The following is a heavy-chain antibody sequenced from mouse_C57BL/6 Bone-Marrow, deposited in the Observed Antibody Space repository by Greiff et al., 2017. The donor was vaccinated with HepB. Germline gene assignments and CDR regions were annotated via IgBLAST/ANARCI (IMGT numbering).Heavy chain of an antibody. D-gene: IGHD2-4*01. CDR1: GFTFPDYY. CDR2: ISNKANGYTT. J-gene: IGHJ4*01. V-gene: IGHV7-3*01. Sequence: EVQVVESGGGLVQPGGSLSLSCAASGFTFPDYYMSWVRQPPGKALAWLGFISNKANGYTTEYSASVKGRFTISRDNSQSILYLQMNALRAEDSATYYCARYRRLNPLYAMDYWGQGTSVTVSS. CDR3: ARYRRLNPLYAMDY.